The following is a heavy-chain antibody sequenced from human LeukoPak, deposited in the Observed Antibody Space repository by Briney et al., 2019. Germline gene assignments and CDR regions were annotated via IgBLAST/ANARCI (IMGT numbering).Heavy chain of an antibody. CDR1: GFTFSSYW. V-gene: IGHV3-7*01. CDR3: ARGQYRYYYGSGSYSYWFDP. J-gene: IGHJ5*02. CDR2: IKQDGSEK. Sequence: PGGSLRLSCAASGFTFSSYWMSWVRQAPGKGLEWVANIKQDGSEKYYVDSVKGRFTISRDNAKNSLYLQMNSLRAEDTAVYYCARGQYRYYYGSGSYSYWFDPWGQGTLVTVSS. D-gene: IGHD3-10*01.